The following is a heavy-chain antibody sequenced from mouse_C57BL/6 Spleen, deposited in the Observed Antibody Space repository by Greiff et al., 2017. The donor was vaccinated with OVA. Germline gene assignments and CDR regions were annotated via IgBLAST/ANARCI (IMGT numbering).Heavy chain of an antibody. CDR2: IYPRSGNT. Sequence: VQLLQSGAELARPGASVKLSCKASGYTFTSYGISWVKQRTGQGLEWIGEIYPRSGNTYYNEKFKGKATLTADKSSSTAYMELRSLTSEDSAVYFCARRGVGAMDYWGQGTSVTVSS. CDR3: ARRGVGAMDY. CDR1: GYTFTSYG. J-gene: IGHJ4*01. D-gene: IGHD1-1*01. V-gene: IGHV1-81*01.